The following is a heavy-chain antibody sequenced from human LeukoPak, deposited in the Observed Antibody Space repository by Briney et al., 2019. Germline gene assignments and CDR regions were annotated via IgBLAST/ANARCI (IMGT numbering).Heavy chain of an antibody. V-gene: IGHV1-18*04. CDR1: GYTFTRYG. CDR3: SRRQEVVAVYLFDP. CDR2: ISAYNGNT. Sequence: ASVKVSCKASGYTFTRYGISWLRQAPGQGLEWMGWISAYNGNTNYAQKLQGRVTMTTDTSTSTAYMELRSLRSDDTAVYYCSRRQEVVAVYLFDPWGQGTLVTVSS. J-gene: IGHJ5*02. D-gene: IGHD2-15*01.